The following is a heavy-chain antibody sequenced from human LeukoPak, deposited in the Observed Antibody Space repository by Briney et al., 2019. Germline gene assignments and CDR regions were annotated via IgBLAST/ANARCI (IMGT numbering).Heavy chain of an antibody. V-gene: IGHV3-30*04. CDR2: LSNDGDNK. CDR1: GFSFSNYA. Sequence: GGSLRLSCAASGFSFSNYAMHWVRQAPGNGLEWVAVLSNDGDNKYYADSVKGRFTISRDNSKNTLYLQMNSLRAEDTAVYYCARGGTIVVVPAADFDPWGQGTLVTVSS. CDR3: ARGGTIVVVPAADFDP. D-gene: IGHD2-2*01. J-gene: IGHJ5*02.